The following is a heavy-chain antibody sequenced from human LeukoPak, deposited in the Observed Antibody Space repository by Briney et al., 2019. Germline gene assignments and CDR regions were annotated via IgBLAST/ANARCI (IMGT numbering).Heavy chain of an antibody. CDR2: IYYSGST. V-gene: IGHV4-59*01. CDR3: ARVRYSSGWGYYYYMDV. D-gene: IGHD6-19*01. J-gene: IGHJ6*03. CDR1: GGSISSYY. Sequence: NPSETLSLTCTVSGGSISSYYWSWIRQPPGKGLEWIGYIYYSGSTNYNPSLKSRVTISVDTSKNQFSLKLSSVTAADTAVYYCARVRYSSGWGYYYYMDVWGKGTTVTISS.